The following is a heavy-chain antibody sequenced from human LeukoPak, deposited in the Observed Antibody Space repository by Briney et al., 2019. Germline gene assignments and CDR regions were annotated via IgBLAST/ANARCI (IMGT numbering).Heavy chain of an antibody. J-gene: IGHJ4*02. D-gene: IGHD3-9*01. CDR2: ISYDGSNK. CDR1: GGSITSTN. Sequence: TLSLTCGVSGGSITSTNYWTWVRQPPGKGLEWVAIISYDGSNKYYADSVKGRFTISRDNSKNTLYLQMNSLRAEDTAVYYCAKSCLDTYYDTLTGSDYWGQGTLVTVSS. CDR3: AKSCLDTYYDTLTGSDY. V-gene: IGHV3-30*18.